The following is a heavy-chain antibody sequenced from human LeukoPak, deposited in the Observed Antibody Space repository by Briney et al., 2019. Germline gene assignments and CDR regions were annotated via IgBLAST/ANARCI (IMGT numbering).Heavy chain of an antibody. J-gene: IGHJ5*02. CDR2: ISGGGDST. V-gene: IGHV3-23*01. CDR1: GFTFSSYV. Sequence: GGSLRLSCAASGFTFSSYVMSWVRQAPGKGLEWVSAISGGGDSTYYADSVKGRFTISRDNSKNTLFLQINSLRAEDTAVYYCAKVSPTTLYDSRGWFDPWGQGTLVTVSS. D-gene: IGHD3-3*01. CDR3: AKVSPTTLYDSRGWFDP.